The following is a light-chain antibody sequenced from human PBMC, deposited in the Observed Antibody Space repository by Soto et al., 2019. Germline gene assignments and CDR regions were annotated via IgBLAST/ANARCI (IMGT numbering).Light chain of an antibody. Sequence: EIVLTQSPATLSVSPGGSATLSCRASQSVTFDLAWYQQRPGQAPRLLIYGAFKRATGVPARFSGSGSGTDFTLTISGLESEDFAVYYCQQYTNLETFGGGTRVEIK. V-gene: IGKV3-15*01. CDR3: QQYTNLET. J-gene: IGKJ4*01. CDR2: GAF. CDR1: QSVTFD.